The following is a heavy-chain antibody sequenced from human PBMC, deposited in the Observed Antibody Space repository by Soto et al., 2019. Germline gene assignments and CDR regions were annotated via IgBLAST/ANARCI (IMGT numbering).Heavy chain of an antibody. Sequence: QVQLVQSGAEVKKPGSSVRVSCKASGGSFNSYTFNWVRQAPGQGLEWMGRIIPFANIANYAQAFEDRVTISADSSATTVYMELRSLTSADTAVYSCAREKAVMNAAINMAYWGQGTLVAVSS. CDR1: GGSFNSYT. CDR3: AREKAVMNAAINMAY. V-gene: IGHV1-69*08. J-gene: IGHJ4*01. D-gene: IGHD3-10*01. CDR2: IIPFANIA.